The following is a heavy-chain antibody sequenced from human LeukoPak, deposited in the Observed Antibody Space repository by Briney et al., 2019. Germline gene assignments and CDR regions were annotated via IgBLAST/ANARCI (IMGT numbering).Heavy chain of an antibody. J-gene: IGHJ4*02. CDR3: AKELGSGSYIEWNYFDY. Sequence: GGSLRLSCAASGFTFSSYAMSWVRQAPGKGLEWVSAISGSGGSTYYADSVKGRFTISRDNSKNTLYLQMNSLRAGDTAVYYCAKELGSGSYIEWNYFDYWGQGTLVTVSS. CDR1: GFTFSSYA. D-gene: IGHD1-26*01. CDR2: ISGSGGST. V-gene: IGHV3-23*01.